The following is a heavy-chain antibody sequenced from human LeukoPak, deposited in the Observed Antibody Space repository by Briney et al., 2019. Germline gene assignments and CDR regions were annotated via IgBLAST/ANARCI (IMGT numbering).Heavy chain of an antibody. Sequence: GSLRLSCAASGFTFSNAWMSWIRQPPGKGLEWIGYIYYSGSTNYNPSLKSRVTISVDTSKNQFTLKLSSVTAADTAVYYCARRECSGGSCYFDLWGRGTLVTVSS. D-gene: IGHD2-15*01. V-gene: IGHV4-59*08. CDR3: ARRECSGGSCYFDL. CDR2: IYYSGST. J-gene: IGHJ2*01. CDR1: GFTFSNAW.